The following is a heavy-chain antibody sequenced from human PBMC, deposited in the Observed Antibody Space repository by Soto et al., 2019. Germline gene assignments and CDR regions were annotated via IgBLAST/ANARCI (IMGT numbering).Heavy chain of an antibody. J-gene: IGHJ6*02. Sequence: PSQTLSLTCAISGDSVSSNSAAWNWIRQSPSRGLEWLGRTYYRSKWYNDYAVSVKSRITINPDTSKNQFSLQLNSVTPEDTAVYYCARTEKGARRYYYYGMDVWGQGTTVNVSS. CDR1: GDSVSSNSAA. CDR2: TYYRSKWYN. V-gene: IGHV6-1*01. CDR3: ARTEKGARRYYYYGMDV. D-gene: IGHD1-26*01.